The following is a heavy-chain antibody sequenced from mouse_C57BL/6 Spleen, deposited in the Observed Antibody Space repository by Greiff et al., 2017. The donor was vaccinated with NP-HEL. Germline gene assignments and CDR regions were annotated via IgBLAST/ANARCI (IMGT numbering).Heavy chain of an antibody. CDR1: GFTFTDYY. CDR2: IRNKANGYTT. J-gene: IGHJ2*01. CDR3: ARYYYFDY. V-gene: IGHV7-3*01. Sequence: EVQVVESGGGLVQPGGSLSLSCAASGFTFTDYYMSWVRQPPGKALAWLGFIRNKANGYTTEYSASVKGRFTISRDNSQSILYLQMNALRAEDSATYYCARYYYFDYWGQGTTLTVSS.